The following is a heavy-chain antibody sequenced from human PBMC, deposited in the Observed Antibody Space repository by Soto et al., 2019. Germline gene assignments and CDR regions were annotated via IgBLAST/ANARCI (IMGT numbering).Heavy chain of an antibody. V-gene: IGHV3-74*01. J-gene: IGHJ6*02. CDR1: GFTFSSYW. Sequence: GGSLRLSCAASGFTFSSYWMHWVRQAPGKGLVWVSRINSDGSSTSYADSVKGRFTISRDNAKNTLYLQMNSLRAEDTAVYYCARDTVIYYYYYGMDVWGQGTTVTVSS. D-gene: IGHD4-4*01. CDR3: ARDTVIYYYYYGMDV. CDR2: INSDGSST.